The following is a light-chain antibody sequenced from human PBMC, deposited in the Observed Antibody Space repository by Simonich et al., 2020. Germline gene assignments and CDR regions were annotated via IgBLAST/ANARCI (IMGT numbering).Light chain of an antibody. CDR1: SGYSNYK. V-gene: IGLV9-49*01. J-gene: IGLJ3*02. Sequence: QPVLTQPPSASASLGASGTLTCTLSSGYSNYKVDWYQQRPGKGPRFVMRVGTGGILGTKWDGSPVRFSVLGSGLNRYLTIKNIQEEDESDYHCGADHGSGSNFVKVFGGGTKLTVL. CDR3: GADHGSGSNFVKV. CDR2: VGTGGILG.